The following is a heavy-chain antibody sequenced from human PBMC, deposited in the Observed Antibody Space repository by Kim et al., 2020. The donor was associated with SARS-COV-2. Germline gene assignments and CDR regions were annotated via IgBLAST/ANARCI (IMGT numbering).Heavy chain of an antibody. D-gene: IGHD2-2*01. V-gene: IGHV3-73*01. Sequence: GGSLRLSCAASGFTFSGSAMHWVRQASGKGLEWVGRIRSKANSYATAYAASVKGRFTISRDDSKNTAYLQMNSLKTEDTAVYYCTRPDYCSSTSCLNYYYGMDVWGQGTTVTVSS. CDR1: GFTFSGSA. CDR3: TRPDYCSSTSCLNYYYGMDV. CDR2: IRSKANSYAT. J-gene: IGHJ6*02.